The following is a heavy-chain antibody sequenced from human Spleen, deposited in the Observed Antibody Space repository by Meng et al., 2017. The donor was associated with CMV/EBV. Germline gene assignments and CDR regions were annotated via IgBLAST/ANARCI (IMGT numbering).Heavy chain of an antibody. V-gene: IGHV3-74*01. D-gene: IGHD3-9*01. CDR1: GFTVSSNY. CDR2: LNTDGTRT. Sequence: GESLKISCAASGFTVSSNYMNWVRQAPRKGLEWVSRLNTDGTRTTYADSVKGRFTISRDNAENTVFLQMNSLRAEDTAVYYCAKDHNIVTPYEENWGQGTMVTVSS. CDR3: AKDHNIVTPYEEN. J-gene: IGHJ3*01.